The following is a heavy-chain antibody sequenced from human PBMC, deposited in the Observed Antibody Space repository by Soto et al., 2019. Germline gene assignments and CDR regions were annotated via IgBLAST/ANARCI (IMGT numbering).Heavy chain of an antibody. D-gene: IGHD3-3*01. CDR1: GYSFTSYW. CDR3: ARSPYATTIFGVYQGGYYYYYGMDV. Sequence: RGESLKISCKGSGYSFTSYWISWVRQMPGKGLEWMGRIDPSDSYTYYSPSFQGHVTISADKSISTAYLQWSSLKASDTAMYYCARSPYATTIFGVYQGGYYYYYGMDVWGQGTTVTVSS. V-gene: IGHV5-10-1*01. CDR2: IDPSDSYT. J-gene: IGHJ6*02.